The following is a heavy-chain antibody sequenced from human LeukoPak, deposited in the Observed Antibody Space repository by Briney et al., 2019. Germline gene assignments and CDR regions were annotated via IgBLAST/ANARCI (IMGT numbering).Heavy chain of an antibody. CDR3: ARGRYLTSSGGAAAGFLDY. CDR1: GGSFSGYY. J-gene: IGHJ4*02. V-gene: IGHV4-34*01. D-gene: IGHD6-13*01. CDR2: INHSGST. Sequence: SETLSLTCAVSGGSFSGYYWNWIRQSPGKGLEWIGEINHSGSTHYNPSLKSRVTISVDTSQKQFSLRLTSVTAADTAVYYCARGRYLTSSGGAAAGFLDYWGQGSLVTVST.